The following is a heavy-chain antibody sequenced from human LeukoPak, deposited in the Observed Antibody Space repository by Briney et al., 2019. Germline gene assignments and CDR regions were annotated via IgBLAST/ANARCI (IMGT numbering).Heavy chain of an antibody. V-gene: IGHV1-18*01. J-gene: IGHJ4*02. Sequence: ASVKVSCKASGYTFNSYGISWVRQAPGQGLEWMGWISAYNGHTNYAQKFQGRVTMTTDTSTSTAYMELRSLRSDDTAVYYCARAFPGIAVAGTRGNFDYWGQGTLVTVSS. CDR1: GYTFNSYG. CDR3: ARAFPGIAVAGTRGNFDY. CDR2: ISAYNGHT. D-gene: IGHD6-19*01.